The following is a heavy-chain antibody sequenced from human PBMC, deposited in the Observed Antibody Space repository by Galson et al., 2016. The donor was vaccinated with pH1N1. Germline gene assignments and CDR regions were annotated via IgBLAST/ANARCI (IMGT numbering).Heavy chain of an antibody. CDR1: GFTFDSHE. CDR2: ISSGGNTM. V-gene: IGHV3-48*03. J-gene: IGHJ4*02. CDR3: ARAYYDPLTRFSGAFDY. Sequence: SLRLSCAVSGFTFDSHEMNWVRQAPGKGLEWVASISSGGNTMFYADSVKGRFIISRDNAKNSLYLQMNSLRVEDTAVYYCARAYYDPLTRFSGAFDYWGQGTLATVSS. D-gene: IGHD3-9*01.